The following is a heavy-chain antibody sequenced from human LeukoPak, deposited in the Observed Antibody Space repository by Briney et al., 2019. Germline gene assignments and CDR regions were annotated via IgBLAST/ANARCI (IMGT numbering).Heavy chain of an antibody. D-gene: IGHD3-22*01. V-gene: IGHV4-31*03. CDR2: IYYSGST. CDR1: GGSISSGGYY. CDR3: ARVHYGSSGYYLYSIDY. J-gene: IGHJ4*02. Sequence: SQTLSLTCTVSGGSISSGGYYWSWIRQHPGKGLEWIGYIYYSGSTYYNPSLKSRVTISVDTSKNQFSLKLSSVTAADTAVYYCARVHYGSSGYYLYSIDYWGQGTLVTVSS.